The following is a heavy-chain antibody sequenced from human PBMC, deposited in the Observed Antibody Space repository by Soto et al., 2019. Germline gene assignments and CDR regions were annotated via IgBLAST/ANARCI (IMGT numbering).Heavy chain of an antibody. V-gene: IGHV4-31*03. J-gene: IGHJ5*02. Sequence: QVQLQESGPGLVKPSQTLSLTCTVSGGSISSGGYYWSWIRQHPGKGLEWIGYIYYSGSTYYNPSLKSRVTIAVDTSKNQFSLKLSSVTAADTAVYYCATYYYGSGSYTWFDPWGQGTLVTVSS. D-gene: IGHD3-10*01. CDR2: IYYSGST. CDR1: GGSISSGGYY. CDR3: ATYYYGSGSYTWFDP.